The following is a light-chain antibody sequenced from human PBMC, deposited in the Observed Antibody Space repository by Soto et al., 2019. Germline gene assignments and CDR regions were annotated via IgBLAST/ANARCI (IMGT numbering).Light chain of an antibody. CDR3: SSYTTSSTRV. CDR1: SSDVGIYNY. J-gene: IGLJ1*01. Sequence: QSALTQPASVSGSPGQSIAISCTGSSSDVGIYNYVSWYQQHPGKVPKLIIYEVSNRPSGVSNRFSGSKSGNTASLTISGLQAEDEADYYCSSYTTSSTRVFGTWTNVTVL. CDR2: EVS. V-gene: IGLV2-14*01.